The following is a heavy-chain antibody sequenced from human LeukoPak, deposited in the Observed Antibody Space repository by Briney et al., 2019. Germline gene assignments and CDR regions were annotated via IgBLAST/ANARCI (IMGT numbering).Heavy chain of an antibody. V-gene: IGHV1-8*01. CDR3: ARCGYGNYYYYYMDV. D-gene: IGHD3-22*01. CDR1: GYTFTSYD. CDR2: MNPNSGNT. J-gene: IGHJ6*03. Sequence: ASVKVSCKASGYTFTSYDTNWVRQATGQGLEWMGWMNPNSGNTGYAQKFQGRVTMTRNTSISTAYMELSSLRSEDTAVYYCARCGYGNYYYYYMDVWGKGTTVTVSS.